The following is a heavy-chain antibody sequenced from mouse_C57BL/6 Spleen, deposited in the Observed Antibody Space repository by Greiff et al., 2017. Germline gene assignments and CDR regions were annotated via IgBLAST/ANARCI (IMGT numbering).Heavy chain of an antibody. J-gene: IGHJ4*01. D-gene: IGHD2-5*01. Sequence: QVQLQQPGAELVKPGASVKMSCKASGYTFTSYWITWVKQRPGQGLEWIGDIYPGSGSTNYNEKFKSKATLTVDTSSSTAYMQLSSLTSEDSAVYYCARGHYSNYVEAMDYWGQGTSVTVSS. V-gene: IGHV1-55*01. CDR3: ARGHYSNYVEAMDY. CDR2: IYPGSGST. CDR1: GYTFTSYW.